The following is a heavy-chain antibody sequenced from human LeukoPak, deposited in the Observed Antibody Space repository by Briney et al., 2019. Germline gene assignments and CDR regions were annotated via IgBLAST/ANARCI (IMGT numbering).Heavy chain of an antibody. Sequence: PGGSLRLSCAASGFTFSSYSMNWVRQAPGKGLEWVSSISSSSSYIYYADSVKGRFTISRDNAKNSLYLQINSLRAEDTAVYYCARDLNGGPFDYWGQGTLVTVSS. D-gene: IGHD4-23*01. CDR2: ISSSSSYI. CDR3: ARDLNGGPFDY. J-gene: IGHJ4*02. V-gene: IGHV3-21*01. CDR1: GFTFSSYS.